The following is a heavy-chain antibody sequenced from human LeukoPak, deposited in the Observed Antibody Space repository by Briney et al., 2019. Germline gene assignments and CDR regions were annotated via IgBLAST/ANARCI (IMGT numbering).Heavy chain of an antibody. CDR3: ARVIGYCSSTSCPSPLDY. J-gene: IGHJ4*02. CDR1: GYTFTSYG. CDR2: ISAYNGNT. V-gene: IGHV1-18*01. D-gene: IGHD2-2*01. Sequence: ASVKVSCKASGYTFTSYGISWVRQAPGQGLEWMGWISAYNGNTNYAQKLQGRVTMTTDTSTSTAYMELRSLRSDDTAVYYCARVIGYCSSTSCPSPLDYWGQGTLVTVSS.